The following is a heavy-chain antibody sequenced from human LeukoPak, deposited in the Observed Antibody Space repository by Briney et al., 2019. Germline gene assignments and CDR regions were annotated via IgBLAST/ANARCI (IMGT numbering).Heavy chain of an antibody. Sequence: GGSLRLSCSASGFTLSSYAMHWVRQAPGKGLKYVSAISSNGGSTFYEDSVKGRFTISRDNSKNTLYLQMSSLRPEDTAVYYCVMAISGYDPQRFDYWGQGSLVTVS. J-gene: IGHJ4*02. D-gene: IGHD5-12*01. V-gene: IGHV3-64D*09. CDR2: ISSNGGST. CDR1: GFTLSSYA. CDR3: VMAISGYDPQRFDY.